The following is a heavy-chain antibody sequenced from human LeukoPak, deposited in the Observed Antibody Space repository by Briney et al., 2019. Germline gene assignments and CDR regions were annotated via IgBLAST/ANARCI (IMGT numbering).Heavy chain of an antibody. CDR2: IFQTETT. V-gene: IGHV4-59*11. Sequence: SETLPLTCTVSGGSISSLYWNWIRQPPGKGLEWIGYIFQTETTNYNPSLKDRVTISGDMSKNQYSLRLTSVTAADTAVYYCARGGDISALLDYWGQGTLVTVSS. D-gene: IGHD3-22*01. J-gene: IGHJ4*02. CDR1: GGSISSLY. CDR3: ARGGDISALLDY.